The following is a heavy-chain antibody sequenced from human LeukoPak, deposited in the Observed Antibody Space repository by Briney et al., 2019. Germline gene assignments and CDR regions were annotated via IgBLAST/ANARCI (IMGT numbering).Heavy chain of an antibody. CDR3: AREERVLTTVVTDTFDY. J-gene: IGHJ4*02. D-gene: IGHD4-23*01. CDR1: GFTFSRYW. Sequence: PGGSLRLSCAASGFTFSRYWMSWVRQAPGKGLEWVANIKQDGSEKYYVDSVKGRFTISRDNAKNSLYLQMNSLRAEDTAVYYCAREERVLTTVVTDTFDYWGQGTLVTVSS. V-gene: IGHV3-7*01. CDR2: IKQDGSEK.